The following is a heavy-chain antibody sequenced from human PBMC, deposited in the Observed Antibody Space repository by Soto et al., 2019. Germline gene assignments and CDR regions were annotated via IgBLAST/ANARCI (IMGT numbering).Heavy chain of an antibody. V-gene: IGHV2-5*08. D-gene: IGHD3-16*01. Sequence: SGPTLVNPTQTLTLTCTFSGFSLSTTGMRVSWIRQPPGKALEWLALIYSDDDKRYSPSLKSRLTITKDTSKNQVVLTMTNMDLVDTATYYCAHRQLAAFGPWGQGTLVTVSS. CDR3: AHRQLAAFGP. CDR2: IYSDDDK. CDR1: GFSLSTTGMR. J-gene: IGHJ5*02.